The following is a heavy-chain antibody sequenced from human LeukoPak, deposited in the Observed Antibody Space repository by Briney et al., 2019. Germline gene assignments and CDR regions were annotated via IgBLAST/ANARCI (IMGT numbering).Heavy chain of an antibody. J-gene: IGHJ5*02. CDR1: GFTFSSYA. Sequence: GGSLRLSCAASGFTFSSYAMHWVRQAPGKGLEWVAVISYDGSNKYYADSVKGRFTISRENAKNSLFLQMNRLGAGDTAVYYCARGSSLGFDPWGPGALVTVSS. CDR3: ARGSSLGFDP. CDR2: ISYDGSNK. V-gene: IGHV3-30*14.